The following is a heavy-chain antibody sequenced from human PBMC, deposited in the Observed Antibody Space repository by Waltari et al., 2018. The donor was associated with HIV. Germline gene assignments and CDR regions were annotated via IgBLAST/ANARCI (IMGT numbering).Heavy chain of an antibody. D-gene: IGHD3-22*01. CDR2: INPNSGGT. V-gene: IGHV1-2*06. CDR3: ARIHQAHRYYYDSSGYSVYFDY. Sequence: QVQLVQSGAEVKKPGASVKVSCKASGYTFTGYYMHWVPQAPGQGLEWMGRINPNSGGTNYAQKFQGRVTMTRDTSISTAYMELSRLRSDDTAVYYCARIHQAHRYYYDSSGYSVYFDYWGQGTLVTVSS. J-gene: IGHJ4*02. CDR1: GYTFTGYY.